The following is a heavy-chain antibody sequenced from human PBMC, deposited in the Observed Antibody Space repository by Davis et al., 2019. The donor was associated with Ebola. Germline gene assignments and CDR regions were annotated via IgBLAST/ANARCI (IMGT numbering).Heavy chain of an antibody. CDR1: GYSISGGYY. Sequence: SETLSLTCAVSGYSISGGYYWTWIRQPPGKGLEWIGEILHSGNVNYSPSLKSRVTISVDMSKNQFSLTVNSVTAADTGLYFCARGDKVTPVGKRGLRHLDGFDSWGQGTLVTVSS. CDR3: ARGDKVTPVGKRGLRHLDGFDS. J-gene: IGHJ4*02. CDR2: ILHSGNV. D-gene: IGHD2-21*02. V-gene: IGHV4-34*01.